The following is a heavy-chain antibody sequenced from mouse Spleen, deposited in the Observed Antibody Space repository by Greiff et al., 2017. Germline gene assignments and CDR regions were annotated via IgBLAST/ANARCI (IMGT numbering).Heavy chain of an antibody. CDR2: IFPGTGTT. CDR1: GYTFTSYW. CDR3: ARSMDY. Sequence: QVQLKESGAELVKPGASVKLSCKTSGYTFTSYWIQWVKQRPGQGLGWIGEIFPGTGTTYYNEKFKGKATLTIDTSSSTAYMQLSSLTSEDSAVYFCARSMDYWGQGASVTVSS. V-gene: IGHV1S132*01. J-gene: IGHJ4*01.